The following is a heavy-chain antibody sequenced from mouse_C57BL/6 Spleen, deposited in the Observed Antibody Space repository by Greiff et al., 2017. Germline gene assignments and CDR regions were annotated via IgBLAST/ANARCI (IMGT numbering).Heavy chain of an antibody. V-gene: IGHV5-6*02. CDR3: ARHSNWDPFAY. J-gene: IGHJ3*01. D-gene: IGHD4-1*01. Sequence: DVKLVESGGDLVKPGGSLKLSCAASGFTFSSYGMSWVRQTPDKRLEWVATISSGGSYTYYPDSVKGRFTISRDNAKNTLYLQMSSLKSEDTAMYYCARHSNWDPFAYWGQGTLVTVSA. CDR2: ISSGGSYT. CDR1: GFTFSSYG.